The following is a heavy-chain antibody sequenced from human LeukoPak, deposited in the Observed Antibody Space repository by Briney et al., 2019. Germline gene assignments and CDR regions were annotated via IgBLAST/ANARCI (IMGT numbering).Heavy chain of an antibody. D-gene: IGHD6-13*01. CDR2: IYTSGST. J-gene: IGHJ5*02. CDR1: GGSISSYY. V-gene: IGHV4-4*07. CDR3: ARESIAAAGTNWFDP. Sequence: PSETLSLTCTVSGGSISSYYWSWIRQPAGKGLEWIGRIYTSGSTNYNPSLKSRVTMSVDTSKNQFSLKLSSVTAADTAVCYCARESIAAAGTNWFDPWGQGTLVTVSS.